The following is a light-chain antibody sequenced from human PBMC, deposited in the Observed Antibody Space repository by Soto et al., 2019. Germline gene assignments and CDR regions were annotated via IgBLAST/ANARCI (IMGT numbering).Light chain of an antibody. V-gene: IGKV1-5*01. CDR1: QSISRW. CDR2: GVS. CDR3: QQYNGYSRT. J-gene: IGKJ1*01. Sequence: GDRVTITCLVSQSISRWLAWYQQKQWKVPILVIYGVSCLEYEAPSRFGGGGSGTEFTLTISSLQPDDSATYYCQQYNGYSRTFGQGTKVDIK.